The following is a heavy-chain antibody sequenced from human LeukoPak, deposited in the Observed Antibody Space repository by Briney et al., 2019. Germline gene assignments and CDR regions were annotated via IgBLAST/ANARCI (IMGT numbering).Heavy chain of an antibody. Sequence: GGSLTLSCPASGFTFSSYWMSWVRQAPAKGLEWVANIKQGGSEKYYVDSVKGRFTISRDNAKNSLYLQMNSLRAEDTAVYYCAREWRYHYGMDVWGQGTTVTVSS. CDR3: AREWRYHYGMDV. CDR2: IKQGGSEK. CDR1: GFTFSSYW. J-gene: IGHJ6*01. V-gene: IGHV3-7*01. D-gene: IGHD5-12*01.